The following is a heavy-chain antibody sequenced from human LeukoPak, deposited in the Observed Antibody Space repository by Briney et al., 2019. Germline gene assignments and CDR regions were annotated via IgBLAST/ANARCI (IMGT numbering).Heavy chain of an antibody. CDR1: GYTFTNYD. V-gene: IGHV1-8*03. D-gene: IGHD3-10*01. CDR3: ARAFKGNYYSGSGTYRWFAP. Sequence: ASVKVSCKASGYTFTNYDVNWVRQATGQGLEWMGWMNPKSNNRGYAQKFQGRVTITTNTSISTAYMELSNLRSEDTAVYYCARAFKGNYYSGSGTYRWFAPWGQGTLVTVSS. J-gene: IGHJ5*02. CDR2: MNPKSNNR.